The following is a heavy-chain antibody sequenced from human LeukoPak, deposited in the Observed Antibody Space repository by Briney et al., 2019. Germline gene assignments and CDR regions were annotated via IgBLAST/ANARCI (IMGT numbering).Heavy chain of an antibody. CDR3: ASGRLLRYFDWLLSPFDY. CDR2: IHYSGST. Sequence: GSLRLSCAASGFTFSSYWMSWVRQPPGKGLEWIGSIHYSGSTYYNPSLKSRVTISVDTSKNQFSLKLSSVTAADTAVYYCASGRLLRYFDWLLSPFDYWGQGTLVTVSS. D-gene: IGHD3-9*01. V-gene: IGHV4-39*01. J-gene: IGHJ4*02. CDR1: GFTFSSYW.